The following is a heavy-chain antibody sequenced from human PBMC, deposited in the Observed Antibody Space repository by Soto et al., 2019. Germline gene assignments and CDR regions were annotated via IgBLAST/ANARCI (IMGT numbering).Heavy chain of an antibody. Sequence: ASVKVSCKASGYTFTGYYMHWVRQAPGQGLEWMGWINPNSGGTNYAQKFQGWVTMTRDTSISTAYMELSRLRSDDTAVYYCAREASRGRYYYYGMDVWGQGTTVTVPS. V-gene: IGHV1-2*04. CDR3: AREASRGRYYYYGMDV. CDR2: INPNSGGT. D-gene: IGHD3-10*01. J-gene: IGHJ6*02. CDR1: GYTFTGYY.